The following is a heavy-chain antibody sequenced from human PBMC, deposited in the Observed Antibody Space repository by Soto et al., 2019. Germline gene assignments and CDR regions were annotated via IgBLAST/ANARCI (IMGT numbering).Heavy chain of an antibody. CDR2: IIPIFGTA. CDR3: ARDGIVVVPAAMGSYYYGMDV. Sequence: QVQLVQSGAEVKKPGSSVKVSCKASGGTFSSYAISWVRQAPGQGLEWMGGIIPIFGTANYAQTFQGRVTITADESPSTAYMALSSLRSEDTDVYYCARDGIVVVPAAMGSYYYGMDVWVQGTTVTVSS. CDR1: GGTFSSYA. D-gene: IGHD2-2*01. V-gene: IGHV1-69*01. J-gene: IGHJ6*02.